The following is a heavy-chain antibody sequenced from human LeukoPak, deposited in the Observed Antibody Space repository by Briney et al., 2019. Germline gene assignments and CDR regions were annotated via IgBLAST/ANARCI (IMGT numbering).Heavy chain of an antibody. CDR3: SRVVVPAAIVY. D-gene: IGHD2-15*01. V-gene: IGHV4-31*03. CDR1: GDSINMIVNY. CDR2: IYKGRST. J-gene: IGHJ4*02. Sequence: PSQTLSLTCSVSGDSINMIVNYWSWIRHSPGRGPEWIGYIYKGRSTSYTPSLKNRVTIPVDTSKKQFSLILESATAADTAVYYCSRVVVPAAIVYWGQGIPVTVSS.